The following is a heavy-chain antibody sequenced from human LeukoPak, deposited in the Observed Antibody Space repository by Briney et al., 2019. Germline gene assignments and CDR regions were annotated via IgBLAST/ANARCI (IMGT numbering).Heavy chain of an antibody. Sequence: GGGLRLSCVVSGFSFSTHAMHWVRQAPGKGLEYVAAIYSNREGIKCAKSVEGRFTNSRDKSKNTLYLQLGSLRAEDTAVYYCARAPPCGGGWYGTDDYWGQAAMVTV. V-gene: IGHV3-64*01. CDR2: IYSNREGI. CDR1: GFSFSTHA. J-gene: IGHJ4*02. CDR3: ARAPPCGGGWYGTDDY. D-gene: IGHD2-21*02.